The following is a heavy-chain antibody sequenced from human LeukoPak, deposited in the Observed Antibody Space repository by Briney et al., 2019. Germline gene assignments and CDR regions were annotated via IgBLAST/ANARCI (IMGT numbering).Heavy chain of an antibody. D-gene: IGHD5-18*01. Sequence: GASVKVSRKASGYTFTSYGISWVRQAPGQGLEWMGWISAYNGNTNYAQKLQGRVTMTTDTSTSTAYMELRSLRSDDTAVYYCARDIKWIQPGYYFDYWGQGTLVTVSS. J-gene: IGHJ4*02. V-gene: IGHV1-18*01. CDR3: ARDIKWIQPGYYFDY. CDR1: GYTFTSYG. CDR2: ISAYNGNT.